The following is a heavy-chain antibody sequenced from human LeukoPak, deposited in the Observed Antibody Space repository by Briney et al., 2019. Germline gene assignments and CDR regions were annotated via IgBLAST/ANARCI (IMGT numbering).Heavy chain of an antibody. Sequence: ASVKVPCKASGYTFTSYGISWVRQAPGQGLEWMGWISAYNGNTNYAQKLQGRVTMTTDTSTSTAYMELRSLRSDDTAVYYCARDISDIVVVPAALLSAALDYWGQGTLVTVSS. CDR1: GYTFTSYG. D-gene: IGHD2-2*01. CDR2: ISAYNGNT. J-gene: IGHJ4*02. V-gene: IGHV1-18*01. CDR3: ARDISDIVVVPAALLSAALDY.